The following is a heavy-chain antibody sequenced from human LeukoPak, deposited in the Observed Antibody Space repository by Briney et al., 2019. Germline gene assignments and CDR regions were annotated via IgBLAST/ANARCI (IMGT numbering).Heavy chain of an antibody. CDR2: IGTAGDT. J-gene: IGHJ5*02. Sequence: GGSLRLSCAASGFTFSSYDMHWVRQATGKGLEWVSAIGTAGDTYYPGSVKGRFTISRENAKNSLYPQMNSLRAGDTAVYYCAREVRAMVRGVMENWFDPWGQGTLVTVSS. D-gene: IGHD3-10*01. V-gene: IGHV3-13*01. CDR1: GFTFSSYD. CDR3: AREVRAMVRGVMENWFDP.